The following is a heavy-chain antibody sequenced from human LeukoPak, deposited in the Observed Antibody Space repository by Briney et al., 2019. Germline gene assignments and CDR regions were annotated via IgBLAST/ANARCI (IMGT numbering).Heavy chain of an antibody. V-gene: IGHV4-61*05. CDR3: ARHGTRRTYYYDSSGPDY. J-gene: IGHJ4*02. Sequence: SDTLSLTCTVSGGSISSSSYYWSWIRQPPGKGLEWIGYIYYSGSTNYNPSLKSRVTISVDTPKNQFSLKLSSVTAADTAVYYCARHGTRRTYYYDSSGPDYWGQGTLVTVSS. CDR1: GGSISSSSYY. CDR2: IYYSGST. D-gene: IGHD3-22*01.